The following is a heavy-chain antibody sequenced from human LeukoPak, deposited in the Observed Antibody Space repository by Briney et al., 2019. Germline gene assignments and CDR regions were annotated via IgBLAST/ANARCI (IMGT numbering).Heavy chain of an antibody. CDR3: ARGEWWELPHSPNWFDP. Sequence: GASVKVSCKASGGTFSSYAISWVRQAPGQRLEWMGGIIPIFGTANYAQKFQGRVTITTDESTSTAYMELSSLRSEDTAVYYCARGEWWELPHSPNWFDPWGQGTLVTVSS. J-gene: IGHJ5*02. D-gene: IGHD1-26*01. CDR2: IIPIFGTA. V-gene: IGHV1-69*05. CDR1: GGTFSSYA.